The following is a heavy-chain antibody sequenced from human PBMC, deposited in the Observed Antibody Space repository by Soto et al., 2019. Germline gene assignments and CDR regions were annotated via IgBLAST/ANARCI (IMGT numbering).Heavy chain of an antibody. CDR3: AKDKYIGIACRSVYDC. V-gene: IGHV3-23*01. CDR1: GFTFSNYA. D-gene: IGHD6-13*01. Sequence: EVQLLESGGGLVQPGGSLRLSCTASGFTFSNYAMSWVRQAPGKGLEWVSGISSSGSSTYYAESVKGRFTISRDNSRNTLSLQMSSLRAEETALYYCAKDKYIGIACRSVYDCWGQGTLVTVSS. CDR2: ISSSGSST. J-gene: IGHJ4*02.